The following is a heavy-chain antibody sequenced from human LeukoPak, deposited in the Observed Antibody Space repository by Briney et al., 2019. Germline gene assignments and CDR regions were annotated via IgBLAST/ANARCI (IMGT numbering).Heavy chain of an antibody. J-gene: IGHJ4*02. CDR1: GFTFSSYG. CDR3: ARDLSGSWSFDF. CDR2: ISHDGNSQ. V-gene: IGHV3-30*19. D-gene: IGHD1-26*01. Sequence: GGSLRLSCAASGFTFSSYGMHWVRQAPGKGLEWVGVISHDGNSQNHADSVKGRFTISRDNSKTTLYLQVNSLTTEDTAVYYCARDLSGSWSFDFWGQGTLVIVSS.